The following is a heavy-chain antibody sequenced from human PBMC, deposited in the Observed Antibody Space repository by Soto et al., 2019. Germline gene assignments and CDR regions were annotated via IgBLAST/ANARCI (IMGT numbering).Heavy chain of an antibody. CDR2: IYYSGST. J-gene: IGHJ4*02. Sequence: PSETLSPTCTVSGGSVSSGSYYWSWIRQPPGKVREWIGYIYYSGSTNYNPSLKSRVTISVDTSKNQFSLKLSSVTAADTAVYYCADGCGILRFLEWRIYYFDYWGQGTLDTVSS. CDR3: ADGCGILRFLEWRIYYFDY. D-gene: IGHD3-3*01. CDR1: GGSVSSGSYY. V-gene: IGHV4-61*01.